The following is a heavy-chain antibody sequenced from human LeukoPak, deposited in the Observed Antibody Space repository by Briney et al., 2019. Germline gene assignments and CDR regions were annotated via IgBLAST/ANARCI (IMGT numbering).Heavy chain of an antibody. D-gene: IGHD3-10*01. Sequence: SETLSLTCTVSGGSVSSGSYYWSWIRQPAGKGLEWIGRIHTSGSTNYNPSLKSRVTISVDTSKNQFSLKLSSVTAADTAVYYCARGAYGSTNYNWFDPWGQGTLVTVSS. CDR3: ARGAYGSTNYNWFDP. CDR2: IHTSGST. J-gene: IGHJ5*02. V-gene: IGHV4-61*02. CDR1: GGSVSSGSYY.